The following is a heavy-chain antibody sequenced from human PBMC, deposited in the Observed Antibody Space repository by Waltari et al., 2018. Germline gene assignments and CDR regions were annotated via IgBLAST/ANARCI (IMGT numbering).Heavy chain of an antibody. J-gene: IGHJ4*02. CDR2: ISSSSYI. V-gene: IGHV3-21*01. D-gene: IGHD2-15*01. CDR3: ARDYCSGGSCYWGRFDY. Sequence: GESGGGLVKPGGSLRLSCAASGVTFSSYSMNWVRQAPGKGLEWVSSISSSSYIYYADSVKGRFTISRDNAKNSLYLQMNSLRAEDTAVYYCARDYCSGGSCYWGRFDYWGQGTLVTVSS. CDR1: GVTFSSYS.